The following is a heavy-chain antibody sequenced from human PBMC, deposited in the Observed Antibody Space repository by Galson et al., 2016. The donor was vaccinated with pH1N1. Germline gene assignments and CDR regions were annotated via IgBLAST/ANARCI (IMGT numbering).Heavy chain of an antibody. CDR1: GFTFSSYW. V-gene: IGHV3-30*03. Sequence: SLRLSCAASGFTFSSYWMNWVRQAPGKGLEWVAVISFDGRNEYYADSVKGRFTIYRDNSKNTMYLQMNSLRAEDTAVYYCARGLAVAGTFCFDSWGQGTLVTVSS. D-gene: IGHD6-19*01. CDR2: ISFDGRNE. CDR3: ARGLAVAGTFCFDS. J-gene: IGHJ4*02.